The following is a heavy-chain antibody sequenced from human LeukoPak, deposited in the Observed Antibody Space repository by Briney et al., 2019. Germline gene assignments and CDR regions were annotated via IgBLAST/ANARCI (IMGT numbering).Heavy chain of an antibody. D-gene: IGHD5-18*01. CDR2: ISYDGSNK. CDR1: GFTLSSYA. CDR3: ARETAMAMYFDY. V-gene: IGHV3-30*01. J-gene: IGHJ4*02. Sequence: GGSLRLSCAASGFTLSSYAMHWVRQAPGKGLEWVAVISYDGSNKYYADSVKGRFTISRDNSKNTLYLQMNSLRAEDTAVYYCARETAMAMYFDYWGQGTLVTVSS.